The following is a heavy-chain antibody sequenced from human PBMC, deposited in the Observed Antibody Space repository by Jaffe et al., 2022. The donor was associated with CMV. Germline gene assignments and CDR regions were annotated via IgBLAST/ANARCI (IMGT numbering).Heavy chain of an antibody. CDR2: ISSSGSTI. Sequence: EVQLVESGGGLVQPGGSLRLSCAASGFTFSSYEMNWVRQAPGKGLEWVSYISSSGSTIYYADSVKGRFTISRDNAKNSLYLQMNSLRAEDTAVYYCAREPTGGYYYYYMDVWGKGTTVTVSS. D-gene: IGHD3-10*01. V-gene: IGHV3-48*03. CDR3: AREPTGGYYYYYMDV. J-gene: IGHJ6*03. CDR1: GFTFSSYE.